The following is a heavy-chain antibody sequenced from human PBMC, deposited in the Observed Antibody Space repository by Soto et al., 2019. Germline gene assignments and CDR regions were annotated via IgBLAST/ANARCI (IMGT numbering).Heavy chain of an antibody. Sequence: QITLKESGPTLVRPTQTLTLTCTFSGFSLSTSGLGVGWIRQPPGKALEWLALIYWNDDKRYSPSLKARLTITNDTSKTRVVLTMTNMDPVDTATYYCAHRPSGWYLFDYWGQGTLVTVSS. J-gene: IGHJ4*02. CDR3: AHRPSGWYLFDY. D-gene: IGHD6-19*01. CDR2: IYWNDDK. V-gene: IGHV2-5*01. CDR1: GFSLSTSGLG.